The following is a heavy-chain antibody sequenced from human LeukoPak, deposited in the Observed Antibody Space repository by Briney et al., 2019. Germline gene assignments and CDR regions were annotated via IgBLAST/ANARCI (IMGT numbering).Heavy chain of an antibody. CDR3: ARDERAPHYYGNSGY. D-gene: IGHD3-3*01. V-gene: IGHV3-21*01. CDR1: GFTFSSYS. J-gene: IGHJ4*02. Sequence: PGGSLRLSCAASGFTFSSYSMNWVRQAPGKGLEWVSSISSSSSYIYYADSVKGRSTISRDNAKNSLYLQMNSLRAEDTAVYYCARDERAPHYYGNSGYWGQGTLVTVSS. CDR2: ISSSSSYI.